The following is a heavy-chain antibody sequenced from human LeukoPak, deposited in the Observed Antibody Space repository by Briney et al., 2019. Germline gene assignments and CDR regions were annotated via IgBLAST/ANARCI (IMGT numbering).Heavy chain of an antibody. Sequence: GGSLRLSCAASGFTFSSYGMHWVRQAPGKGLGWVAVVSHDGSNKYYADSVKGRFTISRDNSEKTLSLQMNSLRVEDTAVYYCTKEGYYGSGSFPDYWGQGTLVTVSS. CDR1: GFTFSSYG. CDR3: TKEGYYGSGSFPDY. J-gene: IGHJ4*02. V-gene: IGHV3-30*18. CDR2: VSHDGSNK. D-gene: IGHD3-10*01.